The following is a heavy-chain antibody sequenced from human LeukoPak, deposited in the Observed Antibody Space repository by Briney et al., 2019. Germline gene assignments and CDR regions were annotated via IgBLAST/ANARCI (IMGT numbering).Heavy chain of an antibody. D-gene: IGHD6-19*01. CDR1: GFTFSSYG. J-gene: IGHJ4*02. Sequence: GGSLRLFCAASGFTFSSYGMHWVRQAPGKGLEWVAGISYDGSNKYYVDSVKGRFTISRDNSKNTLYPQMNSLRAEDTAVYYCAKDLMGQWPQGYWGQGTLVTVSS. V-gene: IGHV3-30*18. CDR3: AKDLMGQWPQGY. CDR2: ISYDGSNK.